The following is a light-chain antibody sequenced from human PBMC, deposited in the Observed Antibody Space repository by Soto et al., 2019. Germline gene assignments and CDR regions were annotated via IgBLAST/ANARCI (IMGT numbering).Light chain of an antibody. V-gene: IGKV3-15*01. J-gene: IGKJ4*01. CDR2: AAS. CDR1: QSVSNN. Sequence: EVVMTQSPATLSVSPGERVTLSCRASQSVSNNLAWYQHKPGQAPRLLIYAASTRANGIPARFSGSGSGTEFTLTISSLQSEDFAVYYCQQYNNWLALTFGGGTKVEIK. CDR3: QQYNNWLALT.